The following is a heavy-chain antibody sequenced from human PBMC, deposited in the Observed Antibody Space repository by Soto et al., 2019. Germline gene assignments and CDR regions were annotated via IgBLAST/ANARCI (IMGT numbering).Heavy chain of an antibody. CDR2: ISYDGNKK. CDR1: GFIFSSYG. CDR3: ARDPPIVGGFDY. J-gene: IGHJ4*02. V-gene: IGHV3-30-3*01. Sequence: QAQLVESGGGVVQPGRSLRLSCAASGFIFSSYGGHWVRQAPGKGLEWVAVISYDGNKKYYADPVKGRFTISSDNSKNTPYLQMNSLGAEDKAVYYCARDPPIVGGFDYWGQANLVTVSS. D-gene: IGHD1-26*01.